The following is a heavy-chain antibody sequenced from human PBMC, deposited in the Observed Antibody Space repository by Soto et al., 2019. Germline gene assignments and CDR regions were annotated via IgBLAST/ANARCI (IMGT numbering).Heavy chain of an antibody. CDR1: GFTFSGHA. J-gene: IGHJ6*02. Sequence: QVQLVESGGGVAQPGRSLRLSCTVSGFTFSGHAMHWVRQAPGKGLEWVTQIWYDGSNKYYAESVKGRFTISRDNSKNTLYLQMNSLRVEDTAVYYCARDGQGLAPYALDVWGQRTSVTVSS. V-gene: IGHV3-33*01. CDR3: ARDGQGLAPYALDV. D-gene: IGHD6-19*01. CDR2: IWYDGSNK.